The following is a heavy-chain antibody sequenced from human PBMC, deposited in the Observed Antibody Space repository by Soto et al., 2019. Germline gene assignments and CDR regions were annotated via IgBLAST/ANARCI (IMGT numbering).Heavy chain of an antibody. CDR2: ISSSSSYI. CDR3: ARDGYDILTGYYGIFDY. Sequence: GGSLRLSCAASGFTFSSYSMNWVRQAPGKGLEWVSSISSSSSYIYYADSVKGRFTISRDNAKNSLYLQMNSLRAEDTAVYYCARDGYDILTGYYGIFDYWGQGTLVTVSS. CDR1: GFTFSSYS. J-gene: IGHJ4*02. V-gene: IGHV3-21*01. D-gene: IGHD3-9*01.